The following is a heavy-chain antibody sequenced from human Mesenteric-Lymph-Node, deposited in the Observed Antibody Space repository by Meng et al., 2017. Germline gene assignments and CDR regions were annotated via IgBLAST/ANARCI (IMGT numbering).Heavy chain of an antibody. CDR2: INPNSGGT. CDR1: GYTFTGYY. Sequence: ASVKVSCKASGYTFTGYYIHWVRQAPGQGLEWMGWINPNSGGTNYAQKFQGRVTMTRDTSISTAYMELSRLRSDDTAVYYCARDQGGWIQLWTPLDYWGQGTLVTVSS. V-gene: IGHV1-2*02. CDR3: ARDQGGWIQLWTPLDY. D-gene: IGHD5-18*01. J-gene: IGHJ4*02.